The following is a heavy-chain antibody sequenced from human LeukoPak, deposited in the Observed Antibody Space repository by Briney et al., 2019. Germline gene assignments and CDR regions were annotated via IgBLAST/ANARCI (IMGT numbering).Heavy chain of an antibody. Sequence: GGSLRLSCAASGFTFSSYWMSWVRQAPGKGLEWVANIKQDGSEKYYVDSVKGRFTISRDDAKNSLYLQMNSLRAEDTAVYYCARVGKSGSYGYYNFDYWGQGTLVTVSS. CDR1: GFTFSSYW. J-gene: IGHJ4*02. CDR2: IKQDGSEK. D-gene: IGHD5-18*01. CDR3: ARVGKSGSYGYYNFDY. V-gene: IGHV3-7*01.